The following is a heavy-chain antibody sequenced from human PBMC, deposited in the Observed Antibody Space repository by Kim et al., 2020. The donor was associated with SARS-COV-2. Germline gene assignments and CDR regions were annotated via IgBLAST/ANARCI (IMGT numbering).Heavy chain of an antibody. D-gene: IGHD3-10*01. CDR3: SGSYYPSHYYYGMDV. V-gene: IGHV3-30*03. Sequence: GGSLRLSCAASGFTFSSYGMHWVRQAPGKGLEWVAVISYDGSNKYYADSVKGRFTISRDNSKNTLYLQMNSLRAEDTAVYYCSGSYYPSHYYYGMDVWGQGTTVTVSS. J-gene: IGHJ6*02. CDR2: ISYDGSNK. CDR1: GFTFSSYG.